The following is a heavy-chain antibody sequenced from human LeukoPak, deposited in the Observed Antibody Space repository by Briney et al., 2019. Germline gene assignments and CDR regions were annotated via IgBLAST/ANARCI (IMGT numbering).Heavy chain of an antibody. CDR2: IYYSGST. V-gene: IGHV4-59*01. J-gene: IGHJ5*02. CDR1: GGSISSYY. Sequence: PSETLSLTCTVSGGSISSYYWSWIRQPPGKGLEWIGYIYYSGSTNYNPSLKSRVTISVDTSKNQFSLKLSSVTAADTAVYYCARESSDYGGEVDTGDWFDPWGQGTLVTVSS. CDR3: ARESSDYGGEVDTGDWFDP. D-gene: IGHD4-23*01.